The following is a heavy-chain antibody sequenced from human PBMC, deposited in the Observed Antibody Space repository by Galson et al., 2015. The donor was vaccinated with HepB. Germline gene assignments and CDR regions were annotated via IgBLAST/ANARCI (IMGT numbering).Heavy chain of an antibody. Sequence: QSGAEVKKPGESLKISCEGSGYSFTNYWIAWVRQMPGKRLEWMGIIWPGDSDTRYSPSFQGQVTISADKSIRTAYPQWSSLRASDTAMYYCARGYGAFAEPDYWGQGTLVTVSS. CDR3: ARGYGAFAEPDY. D-gene: IGHD4/OR15-4a*01. J-gene: IGHJ4*02. V-gene: IGHV5-51*01. CDR1: GYSFTNYW. CDR2: IWPGDSDT.